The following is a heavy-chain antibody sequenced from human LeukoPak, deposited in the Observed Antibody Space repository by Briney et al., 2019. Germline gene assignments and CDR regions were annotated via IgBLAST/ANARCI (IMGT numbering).Heavy chain of an antibody. V-gene: IGHV3-23*01. J-gene: IGHJ5*02. D-gene: IGHD5-18*01. Sequence: GGSLRLSCAASGFTFSSYAMSWVRQAPGKGLEWVSAISGSGGSTYYADSVKGRFTISRDNSKNTLYLQMNSLRAEDTAVYYCAKDGRGYSYATDWFDPWGQGTLVTASS. CDR2: ISGSGGST. CDR1: GFTFSSYA. CDR3: AKDGRGYSYATDWFDP.